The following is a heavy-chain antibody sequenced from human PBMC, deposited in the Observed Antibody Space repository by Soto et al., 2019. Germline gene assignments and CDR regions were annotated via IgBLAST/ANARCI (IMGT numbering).Heavy chain of an antibody. V-gene: IGHV3-9*01. Sequence: GGSLILSCAASGFTFSSYAMHWVRQAPGKGLEWVSGINWNSGSIGYADSVKGRFTISRDNAKTSLYLQMNSLRAEDTALYYCAKDRGSGSYAANYYYYGMDVWGQGTTVTVSS. CDR2: INWNSGSI. CDR3: AKDRGSGSYAANYYYYGMDV. D-gene: IGHD3-10*01. CDR1: GFTFSSYA. J-gene: IGHJ6*02.